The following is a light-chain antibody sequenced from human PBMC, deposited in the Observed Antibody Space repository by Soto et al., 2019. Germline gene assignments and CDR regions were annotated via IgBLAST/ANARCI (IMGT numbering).Light chain of an antibody. CDR1: QSINSW. Sequence: DIQMTQSPSTLSASVGDRVTITCRASQSINSWLAWYQQKPGKAPQVLIYDSSSLQPGVPSRFSGSGSGTEFTLTIDSLQPEDFATYYCQRYNAFSQTFGQGTKVDIK. V-gene: IGKV1-5*01. CDR2: DSS. J-gene: IGKJ1*01. CDR3: QRYNAFSQT.